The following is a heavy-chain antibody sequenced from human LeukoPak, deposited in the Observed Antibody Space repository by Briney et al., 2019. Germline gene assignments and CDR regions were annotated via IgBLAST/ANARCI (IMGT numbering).Heavy chain of an antibody. J-gene: IGHJ5*01. CDR1: GYTFTGYY. D-gene: IGHD1-26*01. Sequence: ASVKVSCKASGYTFTGYYLHWVRQAPGHGLEWMGCVNPNSGDTNYAQKFQGSVTMTRDTSISTVYMELSRLRSDDTAVYYCARASGSHWWFDSWGQGTLVTVSS. CDR2: VNPNSGDT. CDR3: ARASGSHWWFDS. V-gene: IGHV1-2*02.